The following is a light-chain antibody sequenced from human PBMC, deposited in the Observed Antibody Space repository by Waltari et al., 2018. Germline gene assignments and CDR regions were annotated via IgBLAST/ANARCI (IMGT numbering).Light chain of an antibody. CDR1: SSHTGNNY. V-gene: IGLV1-47*01. Sequence: QAVLTPPPSASGTPGPPVTIPCSGSSSHTGNNYVYRYRQLPGTAPKLLIYKNNPRPSGVPDRFSGSKSGTSASLAISGLRSEDEADYYCAAWDDSLSGVVFGGGTKLTVL. CDR2: KNN. CDR3: AAWDDSLSGVV. J-gene: IGLJ2*01.